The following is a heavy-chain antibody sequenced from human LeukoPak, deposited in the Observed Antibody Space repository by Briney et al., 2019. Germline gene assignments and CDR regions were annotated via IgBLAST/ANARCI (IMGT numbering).Heavy chain of an antibody. J-gene: IGHJ4*02. CDR3: ARVERYSSGPLTDLFPYSFDY. D-gene: IGHD6-19*01. Sequence: ASVKVSCKASGYTFTSYDINWVRQATGQGLEWMGWMKPNSCNTGYPQKFEGRVTITRNTSISTAYMELSSLRSEDTAVNYCARVERYSSGPLTDLFPYSFDYWGQGTLVTVSS. CDR1: GYTFTSYD. CDR2: MKPNSCNT. V-gene: IGHV1-8*01.